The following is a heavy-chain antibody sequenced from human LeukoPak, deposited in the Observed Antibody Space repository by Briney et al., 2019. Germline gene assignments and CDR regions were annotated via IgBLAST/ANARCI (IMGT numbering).Heavy chain of an antibody. CDR1: GFTFSSYA. D-gene: IGHD2-15*01. V-gene: IGHV3-23*01. Sequence: RPGGSLRLSCAASGFTFSSYAISWVRQTAGKGLVWVSAISGSGGSTYYADSVKGRFTISRDNSKNTLYLQMNSLRAEDTAVYYCAKGEYCSGGICRQTDAFDIWGQGTIVTVSS. J-gene: IGHJ3*02. CDR3: AKGEYCSGGICRQTDAFDI. CDR2: ISGSGGST.